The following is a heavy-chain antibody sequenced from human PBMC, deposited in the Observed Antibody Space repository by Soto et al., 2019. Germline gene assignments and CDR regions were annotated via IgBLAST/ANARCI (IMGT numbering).Heavy chain of an antibody. J-gene: IGHJ6*02. D-gene: IGHD6-13*01. CDR1: GYSFTSYW. V-gene: IGHV5-51*01. CDR3: ARLSVPGIAAAGSLYYYGMDV. CDR2: IYPGDSDT. Sequence: GESLKISCKGSGYSFTSYWIGWVSQMPGKGLEWMGIIYPGDSDTRYSPSFQGQVTISADKSISTAYLQWSSLKASDTAMYYCARLSVPGIAAAGSLYYYGMDVWGQGTTVTVSS.